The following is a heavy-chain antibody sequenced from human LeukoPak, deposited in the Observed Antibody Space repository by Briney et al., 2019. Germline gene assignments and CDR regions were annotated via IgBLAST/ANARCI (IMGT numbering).Heavy chain of an antibody. CDR3: ASRYSGSYYAFES. V-gene: IGHV5-51*01. J-gene: IGHJ4*02. D-gene: IGHD1-26*01. CDR2: IYPGDSDT. CDR1: GYSFTTYW. Sequence: PGESLKISCKGSGYSFTTYWIAWVRQMPGKGLEWMGIIYPGDSDTRYSPSFQGQVTISADKSINTAYLQWSSLRASDTAMYYCASRYSGSYYAFESWGQGTLVTVSS.